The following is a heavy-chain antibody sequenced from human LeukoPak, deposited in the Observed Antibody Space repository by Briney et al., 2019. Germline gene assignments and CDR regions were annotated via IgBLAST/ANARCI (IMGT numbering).Heavy chain of an antibody. D-gene: IGHD3-10*01. J-gene: IGHJ5*02. CDR1: GFTFSSYG. Sequence: PGGSLRLSCAASGFTFSSYGMHWVRQAPGKGLEWVAIISYDGSKKYYGDSVKGRFTISRDNSKNTLYLKMNSLRADDTAVYYCAKAYYGSGSPLDWFDPWGQGTLVTVSS. CDR3: AKAYYGSGSPLDWFDP. V-gene: IGHV3-30*18. CDR2: ISYDGSKK.